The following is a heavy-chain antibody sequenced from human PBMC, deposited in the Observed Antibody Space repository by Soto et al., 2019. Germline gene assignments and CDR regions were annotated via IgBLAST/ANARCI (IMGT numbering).Heavy chain of an antibody. D-gene: IGHD3-10*01. CDR2: INPSGGST. V-gene: IGHV1-46*01. J-gene: IGHJ6*02. CDR3: ARDLRDYYGSGSPRAYYYGMDV. CDR1: GYTFTSYY. Sequence: ASVKVSCKASGYTFTSYYMHWVRQAPGQGLEWMGIINPSGGSTSYAQKFQGRVTMTRDTSTSTVYMELSSLRSEDTAVYYCARDLRDYYGSGSPRAYYYGMDVWGQGTTVTVAS.